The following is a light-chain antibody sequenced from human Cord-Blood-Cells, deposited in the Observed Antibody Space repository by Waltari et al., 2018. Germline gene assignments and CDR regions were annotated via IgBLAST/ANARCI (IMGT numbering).Light chain of an antibody. CDR1: SRTVGGYTN. CDR2: DVS. CDR3: SSYTSSSTWV. Sequence: QSALTQPASVSGSPGQSITISCPGTSRTVGGYTNVSWYQQHPGKAPKLMIYDVSNRPSGVSNRFSGSKSGNTASLTISGLQAEDEADYYCSSYTSSSTWVFGGGTKLTVL. V-gene: IGLV2-14*03. J-gene: IGLJ3*02.